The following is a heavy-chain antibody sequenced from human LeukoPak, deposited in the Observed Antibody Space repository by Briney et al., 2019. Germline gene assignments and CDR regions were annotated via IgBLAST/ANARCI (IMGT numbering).Heavy chain of an antibody. D-gene: IGHD2/OR15-2a*01. Sequence: ASVKVSCKASGYTFTSYYMHWVRQAPGQGLEWMGIINPSGGSTSYAQKFQGRVTMTRDTSTSTVYMELSSLRSEDAAVYYCARAPPFRRSFDLWGRGTLVTVSS. J-gene: IGHJ2*01. V-gene: IGHV1-46*01. CDR3: ARAPPFRRSFDL. CDR2: INPSGGST. CDR1: GYTFTSYY.